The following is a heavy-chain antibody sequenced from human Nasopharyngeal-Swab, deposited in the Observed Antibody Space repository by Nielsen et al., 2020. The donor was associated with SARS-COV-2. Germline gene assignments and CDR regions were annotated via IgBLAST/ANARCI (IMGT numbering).Heavy chain of an antibody. D-gene: IGHD3-10*01. J-gene: IGHJ4*02. CDR2: ISGSGGST. CDR3: VKDYPELVGSSSIFDY. Sequence: GGSLRLSCAASGFTFSSYAMSWVRQAPGKGLEWVSAISGSGGSTYYADSVKGRFTISRDNSKNTLYLQMDSLRAEDTAIYYCVKDYPELVGSSSIFDYWGQGIQVTVSS. CDR1: GFTFSSYA. V-gene: IGHV3-23*01.